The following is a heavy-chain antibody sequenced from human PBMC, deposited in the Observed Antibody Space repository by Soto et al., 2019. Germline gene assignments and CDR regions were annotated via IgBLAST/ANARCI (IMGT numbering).Heavy chain of an antibody. CDR1: RYSFTSYW. CDR3: ARVWGIAAAGHPWYYYYGMDV. Sequence: PGESLKISCEGSRYSFTSYWIGWARQMSGKSLKWMGIINPGDSDTRYSPSFQGQVTISVDKSINTAYLHWSSLKASDTAMYYCARVWGIAAAGHPWYYYYGMDVWGQGTTVTVSS. CDR2: INPGDSDT. D-gene: IGHD6-13*01. J-gene: IGHJ6*02. V-gene: IGHV5-51*01.